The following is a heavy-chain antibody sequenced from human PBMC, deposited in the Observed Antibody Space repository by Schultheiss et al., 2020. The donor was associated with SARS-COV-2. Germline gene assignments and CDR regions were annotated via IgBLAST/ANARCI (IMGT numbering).Heavy chain of an antibody. CDR3: AKDSRKTVTTH. Sequence: GGSLRLSCAASGFTFSSYGMHWVRQAPGKGLEWLAYSSRTGSIKYYADSVKGRFTISRDNAKNTLYLQMNSLRAEDTAVYYCAKDSRKTVTTHWGQGTLVTVSS. V-gene: IGHV3-48*04. CDR2: SSRTGSIK. J-gene: IGHJ4*02. CDR1: GFTFSSYG. D-gene: IGHD4-17*01.